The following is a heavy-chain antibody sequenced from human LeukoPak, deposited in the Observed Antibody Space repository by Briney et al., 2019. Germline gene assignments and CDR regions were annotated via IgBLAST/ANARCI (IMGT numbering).Heavy chain of an antibody. CDR2: ISGSGGST. D-gene: IGHD3-10*01. Sequence: GGSLRLSCAASGFTFSSYAMSWVRQAPGKGLEWVSAISGSGGSTYYADSVKGRFTISRDNSKNTLYLQMSSLRAEDTAVYYCAKGYFGELQYYFDYWGQGTLVTVSS. CDR1: GFTFSSYA. V-gene: IGHV3-23*01. CDR3: AKGYFGELQYYFDY. J-gene: IGHJ4*02.